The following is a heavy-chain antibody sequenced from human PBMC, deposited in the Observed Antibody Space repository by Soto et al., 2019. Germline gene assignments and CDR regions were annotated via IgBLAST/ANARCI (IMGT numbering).Heavy chain of an antibody. CDR1: GFTFSDYY. CDR2: ISGNGNTK. J-gene: IGHJ4*02. V-gene: IGHV3-11*01. CDR3: VRDVGSDYLAF. Sequence: QVHLVEFGGGLVQPGGSLRLSCAASGFTFSDYYMSWIRQAPGKGLEWLSYISGNGNTKYYAESVKGRFTISRDNAKNSVDLQMNSLRDDDTAVYYCVRDVGSDYLAFWGQGALVTVSS. D-gene: IGHD4-17*01.